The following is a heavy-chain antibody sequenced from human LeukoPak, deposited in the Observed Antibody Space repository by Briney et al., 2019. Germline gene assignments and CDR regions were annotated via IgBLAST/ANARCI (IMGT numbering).Heavy chain of an antibody. J-gene: IGHJ4*02. D-gene: IGHD2-15*01. Sequence: GASVTVSCKASGGTFSSYALSWVRQAPGRGVEWMGGIIPIFGTANYPQKFQGRVTITADKSTSTAYMELSSLRSEDTAVYYCARAWLRDCSGGSCYYFDYWGQGTLVTVSS. V-gene: IGHV1-69*06. CDR1: GGTFSSYA. CDR3: ARAWLRDCSGGSCYYFDY. CDR2: IIPIFGTA.